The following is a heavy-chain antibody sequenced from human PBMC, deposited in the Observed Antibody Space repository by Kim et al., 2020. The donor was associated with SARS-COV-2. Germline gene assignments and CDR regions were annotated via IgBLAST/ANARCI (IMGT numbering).Heavy chain of an antibody. CDR1: GYTFTGYY. CDR2: INPNSGGT. D-gene: IGHD3-3*02. J-gene: IGHJ6*02. CDR3: ARGAALRYYYYGMDV. V-gene: IGHV1-2*05. Sequence: ASVKVSCKASGYTFTGYYMHWVRQAPGQGLEWMGRINPNSGGTNYAQKFQGRVTMTRDTSISTAYMELSRLRSDDTVVYYCARGAALRYYYYGMDVWGQGTTVTVSS.